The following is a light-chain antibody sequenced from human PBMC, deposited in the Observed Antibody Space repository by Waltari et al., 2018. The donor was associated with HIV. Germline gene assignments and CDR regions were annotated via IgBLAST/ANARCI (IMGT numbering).Light chain of an antibody. CDR1: QSVSSN. J-gene: IGKJ1*01. CDR3: QQYNNWPGT. CDR2: GAS. V-gene: IGKV3-15*01. Sequence: VMTQSPATLSVSPGERATLSCRASQSVSSNLAWYQQKPGQAPRLLIYGASTRATGIPARFSGSGSGTEFTLTISSLQSEDFAVYYCQQYNNWPGTFGQGTKVEIK.